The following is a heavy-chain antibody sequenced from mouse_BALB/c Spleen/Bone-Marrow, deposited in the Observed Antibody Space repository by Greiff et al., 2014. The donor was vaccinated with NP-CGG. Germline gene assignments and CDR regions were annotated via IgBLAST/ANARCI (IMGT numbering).Heavy chain of an antibody. D-gene: IGHD1-1*01. CDR1: GYTFTNYW. J-gene: IGHJ2*02. CDR2: IEPSDSYT. V-gene: IGHV1-69*02. CDR3: ARGRTTVVSDY. Sequence: VKLMESGAEVVKPGASVKVSCKASGYTFTNYWMQWVKQGPGQGLEWIGEIEPSDSYTNYNQDFKGKATLTVDKSSSTAYMQLSSLTSEDSAVYYCARGRTTVVSDYWGQGTSLTVSS.